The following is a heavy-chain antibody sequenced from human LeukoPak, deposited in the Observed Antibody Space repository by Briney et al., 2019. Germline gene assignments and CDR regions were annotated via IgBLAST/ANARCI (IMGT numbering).Heavy chain of an antibody. CDR2: IYHAGST. J-gene: IGHJ4*02. V-gene: IGHV4-38-2*01. D-gene: IGHD3-16*02. CDR1: GYAIRSGFY. Sequence: SETLSLTCAVSGYAIRSGFYWGWLRPPPGKELEWIGSIYHAGSTYYTPSLKRRVTISVDTSKNHFSLSLNSVTVADTAVYYCARYRYGGQADYWGPGTQITVSS. CDR3: ARYRYGGQADY.